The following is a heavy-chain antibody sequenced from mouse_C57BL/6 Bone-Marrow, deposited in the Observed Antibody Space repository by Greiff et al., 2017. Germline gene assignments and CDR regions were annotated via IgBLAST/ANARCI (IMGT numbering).Heavy chain of an antibody. D-gene: IGHD1-1*01. Sequence: VQGVESGPGLVAPSQSLSITCTVSGFSLTSYAISWVRQPPGKGLEWLGVIWTGGGTNYNSALKSRLSISKDNSKSQVFLKMNSLQTDDTAMYYCATHYYGSSPYYAMDYWGQGTSVTVSS. CDR1: GFSLTSYA. CDR3: ATHYYGSSPYYAMDY. V-gene: IGHV2-9-1*01. J-gene: IGHJ4*01. CDR2: IWTGGGT.